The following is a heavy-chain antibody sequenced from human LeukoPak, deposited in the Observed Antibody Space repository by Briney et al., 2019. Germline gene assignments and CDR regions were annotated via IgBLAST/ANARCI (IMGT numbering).Heavy chain of an antibody. J-gene: IGHJ4*02. CDR1: GFTFSSYA. CDR3: ARDRWGDYGVYGRLDY. V-gene: IGHV3-30-3*01. CDR2: ISYDGSNK. D-gene: IGHD4-17*01. Sequence: PGGSLRLSCAASGFTFSSYAMHWARQAPGKGLEWVAVISYDGSNKYYADSVKGRFTISRDNSKNTLYLQMNSLRAEDTAVYYCARDRWGDYGVYGRLDYWGQGTLVTVSS.